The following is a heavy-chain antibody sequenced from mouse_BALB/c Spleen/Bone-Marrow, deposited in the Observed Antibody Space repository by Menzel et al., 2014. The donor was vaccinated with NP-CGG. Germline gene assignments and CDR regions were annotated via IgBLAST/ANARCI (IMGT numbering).Heavy chain of an antibody. CDR3: ARDGDYRYAWFAY. CDR1: GFTFSDYY. J-gene: IGHJ3*01. Sequence: EVKSVESGGGLVKPGGSLKLSCAASGFTFSDYYMYWVRQTPEKRLEWVATISDAGSYTYYPDSVKGRFTISRDSAKNNLYLQMISLKAEDTAMYYCARDGDYRYAWFAYWGQGTPVTVST. V-gene: IGHV5-4*02. D-gene: IGHD2-14*01. CDR2: ISDAGSYT.